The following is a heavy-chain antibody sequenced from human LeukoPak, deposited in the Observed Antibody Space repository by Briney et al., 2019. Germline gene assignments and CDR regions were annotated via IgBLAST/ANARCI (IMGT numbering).Heavy chain of an antibody. CDR2: IYYSGST. CDR1: GGPISSYY. Sequence: SETLSLTCTVSGGPISSYYWSWIRQPPGKGLEWIGYIYYSGSTNYNPSLKSRVTISVDTSKNQFSLKLSSVTAADTAVYYCARHLVVVTASPTLFDYWGQGTLVAVSS. V-gene: IGHV4-59*08. D-gene: IGHD2-21*02. CDR3: ARHLVVVTASPTLFDY. J-gene: IGHJ4*02.